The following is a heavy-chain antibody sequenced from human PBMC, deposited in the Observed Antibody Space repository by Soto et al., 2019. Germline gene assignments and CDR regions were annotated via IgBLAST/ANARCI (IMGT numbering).Heavy chain of an antibody. D-gene: IGHD3-3*01. Sequence: GGSLRLSCAASGFTFSSYGMHWVRQAPGKGLEWVAVIWYDGSNKYYADSVKGRFTISRDNSKNTLYLQMNSLRAEDTAVYYCARDRVPFFDLEWPINNWFDPWGQGTLVTVSS. CDR1: GFTFSSYG. V-gene: IGHV3-33*01. J-gene: IGHJ5*02. CDR2: IWYDGSNK. CDR3: ARDRVPFFDLEWPINNWFDP.